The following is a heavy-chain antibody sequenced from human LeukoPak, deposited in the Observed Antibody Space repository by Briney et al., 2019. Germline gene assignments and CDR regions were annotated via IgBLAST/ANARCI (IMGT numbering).Heavy chain of an antibody. V-gene: IGHV1-24*01. CDR3: ATNLPPTTRGWYYVYYMDV. Sequence: ASVKVSCKVSGYTLTELSMHWVRQAPGKGLEWMGGFDPEDGETIYAQKFQGRVTMTEDTSTDTAYMELSSLRSEDTAVYYCATNLPPTTRGWYYVYYMDVWGKGTTVTVSS. CDR1: GYTLTELS. J-gene: IGHJ6*03. D-gene: IGHD1-1*01. CDR2: FDPEDGET.